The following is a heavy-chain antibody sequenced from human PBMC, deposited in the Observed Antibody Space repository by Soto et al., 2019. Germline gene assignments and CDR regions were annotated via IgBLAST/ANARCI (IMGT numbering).Heavy chain of an antibody. Sequence: SVKVSCKASGGTFSSYAISWARQAPGQGLEWMGGIIPIFGTANYAQKFQGRVTITADESTSTAYMELSSLRSEDTAVYYCARSMVRGVIITDYYYYGMDVWGQGTTVTVSS. CDR3: ARSMVRGVIITDYYYYGMDV. J-gene: IGHJ6*02. CDR1: GGTFSSYA. CDR2: IIPIFGTA. D-gene: IGHD3-10*01. V-gene: IGHV1-69*13.